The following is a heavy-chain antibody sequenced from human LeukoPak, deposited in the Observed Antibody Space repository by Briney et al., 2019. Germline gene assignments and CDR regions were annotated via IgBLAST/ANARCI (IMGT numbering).Heavy chain of an antibody. CDR2: IRYDGSNK. Sequence: GGSLRLSCAASGFTFSSYGMHWVCQAPGKGLEWVAFIRYDGSNKYYADSVKGRFTISRDNSKNTLYLQMNSLRAEDTAVYYCAKDASWYGEYFDYWGQGTLVTVSS. J-gene: IGHJ4*02. CDR1: GFTFSSYG. V-gene: IGHV3-30*02. D-gene: IGHD6-13*01. CDR3: AKDASWYGEYFDY.